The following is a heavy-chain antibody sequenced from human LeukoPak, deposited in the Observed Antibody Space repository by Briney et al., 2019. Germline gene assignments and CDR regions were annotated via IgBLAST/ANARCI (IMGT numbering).Heavy chain of an antibody. CDR1: GGSISSGDYY. CDR3: ASPLWFGDNGAFDI. D-gene: IGHD3-10*01. V-gene: IGHV4-30-4*01. Sequence: PSQTLSLTCTVSGGSISSGDYYWSWIRQPPGKGLEWIGYIYYSGSTYYNPSLKSRVTISVDTSKNQFSLKLSSVTAADTAVYYCASPLWFGDNGAFDIWGQGTMVAVSS. CDR2: IYYSGST. J-gene: IGHJ3*02.